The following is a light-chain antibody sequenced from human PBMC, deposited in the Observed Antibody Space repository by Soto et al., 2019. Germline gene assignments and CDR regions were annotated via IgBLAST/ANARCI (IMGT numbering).Light chain of an antibody. J-gene: IGLJ1*01. CDR2: RNS. V-gene: IGLV1-47*01. CDR1: ASTIGRNY. CDR3: AACEDNLSGLYV. Sequence: QSVLTQSPSASGTPGRRVTISCSGSASTIGRNYVYWYQQLPGTAPKLLIYRNSQCPPGVPDRSSGSKSGTSASLAISGLRFEDEADYDCAACEDNLSGLYVFGAGTKVTVL.